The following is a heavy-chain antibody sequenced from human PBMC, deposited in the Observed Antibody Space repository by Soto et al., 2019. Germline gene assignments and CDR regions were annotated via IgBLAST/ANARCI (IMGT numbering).Heavy chain of an antibody. CDR2: INHSGST. V-gene: IGHV4-34*01. J-gene: IGHJ4*02. CDR3: ARGPGAVAAQYDY. CDR1: GGSFSGYY. Sequence: QVQLQQWGAGLLKPSETLSLTCAVYGGSFSGYYWSWIRQPPGKGLEWIGEINHSGSTNYNPSLKSRVTRSVDTSKNQCSLKLCSVPAADTAGYYCARGPGAVAAQYDYWGQGTLVTVSS. D-gene: IGHD6-19*01.